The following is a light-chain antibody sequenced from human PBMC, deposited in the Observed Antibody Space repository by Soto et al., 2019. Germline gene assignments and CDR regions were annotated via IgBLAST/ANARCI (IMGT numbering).Light chain of an antibody. Sequence: QSALTQPPSASGSPGQSVTISCTGTSSDVGAYNHVSWYQQHPGKAPKLMIYEVSKRPSGVPDRFSGSKSGNTASLTGSGLQAEDEADYYCSSYAGSVLFGGGTKLTVL. CDR2: EVS. J-gene: IGLJ2*01. V-gene: IGLV2-8*01. CDR3: SSYAGSVL. CDR1: SSDVGAYNH.